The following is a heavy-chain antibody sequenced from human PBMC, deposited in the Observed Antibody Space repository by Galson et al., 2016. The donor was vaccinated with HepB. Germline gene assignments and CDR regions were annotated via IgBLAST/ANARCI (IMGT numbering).Heavy chain of an antibody. CDR1: GYTFRDYG. D-gene: IGHD3-10*01. CDR3: ARDLWDFYGVVSESLDS. Sequence: ASGYTFRDYGVSWVRQAPGQGLEWLGRISGYTGQADVAQSFQGRVTVTSDKANTAYMELRSLRSDDTAVYYCARDLWDFYGVVSESLDSWGQGTLVTVSS. J-gene: IGHJ4*02. V-gene: IGHV1-18*01. CDR2: ISGYTGQA.